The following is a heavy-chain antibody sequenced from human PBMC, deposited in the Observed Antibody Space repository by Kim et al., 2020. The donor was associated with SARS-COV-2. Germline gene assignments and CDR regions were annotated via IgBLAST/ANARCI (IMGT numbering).Heavy chain of an antibody. CDR2: ISCDGSNT. J-gene: IGHJ4*02. D-gene: IGHD3-22*01. Sequence: GGSLRLSCAASGFTFSDYGMHWVRQAPGKGLEWVSVISCDGSNTYYADSVKGRFTISRDNSKNTLYLQMNSLRAEDTAVYYCAKDKLGAVDDSSGDQHYWGPRALVTVSP. CDR3: AKDKLGAVDDSSGDQHY. CDR1: GFTFSDYG. V-gene: IGHV3-30*18.